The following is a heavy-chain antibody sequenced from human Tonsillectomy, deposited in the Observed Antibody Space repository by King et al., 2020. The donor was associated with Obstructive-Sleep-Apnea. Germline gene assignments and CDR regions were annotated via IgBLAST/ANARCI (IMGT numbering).Heavy chain of an antibody. J-gene: IGHJ4*02. CDR2: IRTRTSGATT. Sequence: VQLVESGGALVQSGRSLRLSCTTSGFTFEDYALAWFRQAPGKGLEWVSVIRTRTSGATTEYAASVRDRFIVSRDDFEGIAYLQMNSLQIEDTAVYYCSRVPVLRLLEWWDYWGQGTLVAVSS. CDR1: GFTFEDYA. CDR3: SRVPVLRLLEWWDY. D-gene: IGHD3-3*01. V-gene: IGHV3-49*03.